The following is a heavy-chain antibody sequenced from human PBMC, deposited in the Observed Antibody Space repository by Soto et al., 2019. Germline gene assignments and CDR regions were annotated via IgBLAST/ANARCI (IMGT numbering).Heavy chain of an antibody. V-gene: IGHV4-61*05. CDR2: IYDSGST. J-gene: IGHJ3*02. CDR1: GGSISSSSYF. CDR3: AASYYNILTGHFAFDI. Sequence: SETLSLTCSVSGGSISSSSYFWGWIRQPPGKGLEWLGYIYDSGSTSSNPSLKSRVTMSMDTSKTQFSLNLSSVTAADTAVYFCAASYYNILTGHFAFDIWGHGTMVTVSS. D-gene: IGHD3-9*01.